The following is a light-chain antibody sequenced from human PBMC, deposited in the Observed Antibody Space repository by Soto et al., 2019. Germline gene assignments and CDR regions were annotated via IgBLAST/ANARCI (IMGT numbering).Light chain of an antibody. V-gene: IGLV2-14*01. CDR3: SSYTSSSTLV. CDR1: RSDVGGYNY. CDR2: EVS. Sequence: QSVLTQPASVCGSPGQSITLSCTGTRSDVGGYNYVSWYQQHPGKAPKLMIYEVSNRPSGVSNRFSGSKSGNTASLTISGLQAEDEADYYCSSYTSSSTLVFGTGTKLTVL. J-gene: IGLJ1*01.